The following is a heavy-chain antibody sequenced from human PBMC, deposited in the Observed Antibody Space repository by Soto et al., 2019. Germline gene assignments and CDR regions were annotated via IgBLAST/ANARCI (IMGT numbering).Heavy chain of an antibody. V-gene: IGHV2-5*02. CDR2: IYWDDDK. J-gene: IGHJ4*02. CDR1: GFSLSASGVG. CDR3: ARQYSSGWTFDY. Sequence: QITLKESGPTLVKPTQTLTLTCTFSGFSLSASGVGVGWIRQPPGKALEWLALIYWDDDKRYSPSLKSRLTTAKDTSKKQVVLTMTNMDTVDTAIYYCARQYSSGWTFDYWGQGTLVTVSS. D-gene: IGHD6-19*01.